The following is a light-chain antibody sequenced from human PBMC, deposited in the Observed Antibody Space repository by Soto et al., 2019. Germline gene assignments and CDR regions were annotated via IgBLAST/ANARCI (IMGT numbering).Light chain of an antibody. CDR1: SSDVGGYNY. J-gene: IGLJ2*01. CDR3: SSYGGSNTVV. V-gene: IGLV2-8*01. Sequence: QSVLTQPPSASGSPGQSVTISCTGSSSDVGGYNYVSWYQQHPGKAPQLMIYEVSKRPSGVPDRLSGSKSGNTASLTVSGLQDEDEADYYCSSYGGSNTVVFGGGTKLTVL. CDR2: EVS.